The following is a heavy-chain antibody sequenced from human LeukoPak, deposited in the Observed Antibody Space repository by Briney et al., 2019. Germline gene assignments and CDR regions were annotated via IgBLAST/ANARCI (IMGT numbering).Heavy chain of an antibody. CDR3: ARVVYGSGSHPFDY. V-gene: IGHV4-59*01. CDR1: GGSIISYY. CDR2: IYYSGST. Sequence: SETLSLTCTVSGGSIISYYWSWIRQPPGKGLEWIGSIYYSGSTYYNPSLKSRVTISVDTSKNHFSLKLSSVTAADTALYYCARVVYGSGSHPFDYWGQGTLVTVSS. J-gene: IGHJ4*02. D-gene: IGHD3-10*01.